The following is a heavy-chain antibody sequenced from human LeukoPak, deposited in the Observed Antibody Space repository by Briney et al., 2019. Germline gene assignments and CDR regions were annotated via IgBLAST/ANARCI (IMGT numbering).Heavy chain of an antibody. CDR3: VVGGSPGY. J-gene: IGHJ4*02. Sequence: GGSMRLSCAASGLAFSAYKMHWVRQATRKGLVWVSRISTDGYTTDYADFVQGRFTASRDNTKNTWSLEMNSLRAEDTAVYYCVVGGSPGYWGQGTLVTVSS. V-gene: IGHV3-74*01. CDR1: GLAFSAYK. CDR2: ISTDGYTT. D-gene: IGHD2-15*01.